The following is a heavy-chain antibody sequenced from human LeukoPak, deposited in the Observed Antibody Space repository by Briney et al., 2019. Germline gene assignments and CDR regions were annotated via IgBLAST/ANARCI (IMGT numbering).Heavy chain of an antibody. D-gene: IGHD6-19*01. CDR1: GFTFSSYG. Sequence: GRSLRLSCAASGFTFSSYGMHWVRQAPGKGLEWVAVISYDGSNKYYADSVKGRFTISRDNSKNTLYLRMNSLRAEDTAVYYCAKGQAVDDYWGQGTLVTVSS. V-gene: IGHV3-30*18. CDR2: ISYDGSNK. CDR3: AKGQAVDDY. J-gene: IGHJ4*02.